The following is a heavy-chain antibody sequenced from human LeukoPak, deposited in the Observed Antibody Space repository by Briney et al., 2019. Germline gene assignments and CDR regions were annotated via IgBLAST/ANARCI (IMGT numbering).Heavy chain of an antibody. Sequence: PGGSLRLSCAASGFTFSSYWMSWVRQAPGKGLEWVSAISGRDDRTWYADSVKGRFTISRDNSKNTVYLQVNSLRAEDTAVYYCARDRILAGVDVWGQGTTVIVSS. CDR3: ARDRILAGVDV. D-gene: IGHD2/OR15-2a*01. J-gene: IGHJ6*02. CDR1: GFTFSSYW. CDR2: ISGRDDRT. V-gene: IGHV3-23*01.